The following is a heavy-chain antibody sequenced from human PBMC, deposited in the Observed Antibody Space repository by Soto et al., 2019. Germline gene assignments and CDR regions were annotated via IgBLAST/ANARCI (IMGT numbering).Heavy chain of an antibody. CDR3: ARDNYYDSSGFDY. CDR2: IKQDGSEK. D-gene: IGHD3-22*01. Sequence: PGGSLRLSCAASGFTFSSYWMSWVRQAPGKGLEWVANIKQDGSEKYYVDSVKGRFTISRVNAKNSLYLQMNSLRAEDTAVYYCARDNYYDSSGFDYWGQGTLVTVSS. V-gene: IGHV3-7*01. J-gene: IGHJ4*02. CDR1: GFTFSSYW.